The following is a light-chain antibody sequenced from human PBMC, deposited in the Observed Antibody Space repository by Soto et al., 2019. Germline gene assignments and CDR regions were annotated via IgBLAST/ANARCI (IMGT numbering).Light chain of an antibody. Sequence: EIVLTQSPATLSLSPGERATLSCRASQSVSSYLAWYQQQPGQAPRVLIYDASNRAPGIPARFSGSGSGTDFTLTISSLEPEDFAVYYCQQRSKWPLTFGQGTRLEIQ. J-gene: IGKJ5*01. CDR3: QQRSKWPLT. CDR2: DAS. V-gene: IGKV3-11*01. CDR1: QSVSSY.